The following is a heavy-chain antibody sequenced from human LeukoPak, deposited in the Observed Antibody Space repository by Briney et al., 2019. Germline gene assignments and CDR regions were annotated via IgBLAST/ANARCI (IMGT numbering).Heavy chain of an antibody. V-gene: IGHV4-39*01. CDR3: VKLWDY. CDR2: FYYSGHT. J-gene: IGHJ4*02. D-gene: IGHD2/OR15-2a*01. CDR1: GGSISRSDTC. Sequence: SETLSLTCTVSGGSISRSDTCWGWIRQPPGKGLEWIGSFYYSGHTYSNPSLKSRVIISADTSRNQFSLRLSSVTATDTATYYCVKLWDYWGQGTLVPVSS.